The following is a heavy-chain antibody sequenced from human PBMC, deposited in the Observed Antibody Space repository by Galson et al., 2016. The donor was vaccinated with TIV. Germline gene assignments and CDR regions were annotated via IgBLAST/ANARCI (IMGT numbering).Heavy chain of an antibody. CDR3: ATLSSGWPNYFDN. Sequence: QSGAEVKKPGESLKISCRGSGYRFSDYWIGWVRQTPEEGLEWMGVIYPGASDTQYSPSFQGQVTISADNSINTAYLQWNRLKASDTAIYFCATLSSGWPNYFDNWGQGTQVIVSS. CDR1: GYRFSDYW. J-gene: IGHJ4*02. CDR2: IYPGASDT. V-gene: IGHV5-51*01. D-gene: IGHD6-19*01.